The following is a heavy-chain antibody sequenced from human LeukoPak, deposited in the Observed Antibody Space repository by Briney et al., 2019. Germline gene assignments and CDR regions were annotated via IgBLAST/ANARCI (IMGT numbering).Heavy chain of an antibody. CDR2: MNPNSGNT. J-gene: IGHJ4*02. CDR1: GYTFTSYD. CDR3: ARGSSDYYDSSGSY. V-gene: IGHV1-8*01. Sequence: GASVKVSCKASGYTFTSYDINWVRQATGQGLEWMGWMNPNSGNTGYAQKFQGRVTMTRNTSISTAYMELSSLRSEDTAVYHCARGSSDYYDSSGSYWGQGTLVTVSS. D-gene: IGHD3-22*01.